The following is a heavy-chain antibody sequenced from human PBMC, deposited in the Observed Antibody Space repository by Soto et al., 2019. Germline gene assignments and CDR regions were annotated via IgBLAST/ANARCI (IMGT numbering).Heavy chain of an antibody. V-gene: IGHV4-31*03. D-gene: IGHD2-2*01. CDR2: IYYSGST. CDR1: GGSISSGGYY. Sequence: QVQLQESGPGLVKPSQTLSLTCTVSGGSISSGGYYWSWIRQHPGKGLEWIGYIYYSGSTYYNPSLKSRVTISVDTSKNQFSLTLSSVTAADTAVYYCASEWVVPAASVGNIDAFDIWGQGTMVTVSS. CDR3: ASEWVVPAASVGNIDAFDI. J-gene: IGHJ3*02.